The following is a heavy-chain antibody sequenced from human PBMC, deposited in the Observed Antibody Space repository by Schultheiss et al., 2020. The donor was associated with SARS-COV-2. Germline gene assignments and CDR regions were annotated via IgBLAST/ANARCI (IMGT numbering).Heavy chain of an antibody. V-gene: IGHV3-15*01. Sequence: GGSLRLSCAGSGFTFSSYWMSWVRQAPGKGLEWVGRIKSRANGGTTDYAAPVKGRFTISRDDSKNTLYLQMNSLKTEDTAVYYCTTEDYDYVWGSYRNYYWGQGTLVTVAS. CDR3: TTEDYDYVWGSYRNYY. J-gene: IGHJ4*02. CDR1: GFTFSSYW. D-gene: IGHD3-16*02. CDR2: IKSRANGGTT.